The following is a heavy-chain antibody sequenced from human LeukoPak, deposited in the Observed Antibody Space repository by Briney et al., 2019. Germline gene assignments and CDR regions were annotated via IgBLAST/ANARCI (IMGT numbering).Heavy chain of an antibody. CDR2: IHHSGST. V-gene: IGHV4-38-2*02. J-gene: IGHJ3*02. D-gene: IGHD3-22*01. CDR1: GYSISSGYY. CDR3: ARGPYSYDSSGAFDI. Sequence: SETLSLTCIVSGYSISSGYYWGWIRQPPGKGLEWIGMIHHSGSTYYNPSLKSLVTISVDTSKNQFSLKLSSVTAADTAVYFCARGPYSYDSSGAFDIWGQGTMVTVSS.